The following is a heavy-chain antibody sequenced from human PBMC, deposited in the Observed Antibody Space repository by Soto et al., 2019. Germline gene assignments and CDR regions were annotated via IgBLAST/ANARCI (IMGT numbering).Heavy chain of an antibody. CDR1: GFTFSTFT. Sequence: PGGSLRLSCAASGFTFSTFTLNWVRQAPGKGLEWVSSISTSGDSTYYEDSVRGRFTIYRDNARASLFLQMDSLRADDTAMYYCTRHRVPLWGQGTIVTASS. J-gene: IGHJ3*01. V-gene: IGHV3-21*01. CDR2: ISTSGDST. CDR3: TRHRVPL.